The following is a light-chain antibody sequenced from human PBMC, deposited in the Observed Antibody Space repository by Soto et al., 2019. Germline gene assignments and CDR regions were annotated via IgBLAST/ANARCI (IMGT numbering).Light chain of an antibody. CDR2: EVS. J-gene: IGLJ1*01. Sequence: QSALTQPPSASGSPGQSVTISCTGTSSDVVGYNYVYWYQQHPVKAPKLMIYEVSKRPSGVPDRFSGSKSGKTASLTGSGLQAEFQADYGCRCYAVIINFYVFGTASQLTVL. V-gene: IGLV2-8*01. CDR1: SSDVVGYNY. CDR3: RCYAVIINFYV.